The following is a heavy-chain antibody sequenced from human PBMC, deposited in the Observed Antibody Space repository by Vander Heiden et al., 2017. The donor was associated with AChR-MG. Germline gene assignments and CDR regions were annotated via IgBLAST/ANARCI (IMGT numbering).Heavy chain of an antibody. Sequence: QVQLPQCGAGLLTRSETLSLTCAVYGGSFSGYYWSWIGQPAGKGLEWIREINHSGSTNYNPSLKRRVTISVDTSKSQFALKLSSVTAADTAVYYCARDSSGWYGYYFDYWGQGTLVTVSS. CDR3: ARDSSGWYGYYFDY. CDR2: INHSGST. CDR1: GGSFSGYY. D-gene: IGHD6-19*01. J-gene: IGHJ4*02. V-gene: IGHV4-34*01.